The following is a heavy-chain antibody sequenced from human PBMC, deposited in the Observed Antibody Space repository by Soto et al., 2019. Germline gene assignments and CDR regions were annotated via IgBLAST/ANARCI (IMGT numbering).Heavy chain of an antibody. D-gene: IGHD6-13*01. CDR3: AKDGRGPYSSSWYDWFDP. V-gene: IGHV3-30*18. CDR2: ISFDGGNK. J-gene: IGHJ5*02. CDR1: GFTFSSYG. Sequence: QVQLVESGGGVVQPGRSLRLSCAASGFTFSSYGMHWVRQAPGKGLEWVAVISFDGGNKYYADPVKGRFTFSRDNSKNTLYLQMNSLRSEDTAVYYCAKDGRGPYSSSWYDWFDPWGQGTLVTVSS.